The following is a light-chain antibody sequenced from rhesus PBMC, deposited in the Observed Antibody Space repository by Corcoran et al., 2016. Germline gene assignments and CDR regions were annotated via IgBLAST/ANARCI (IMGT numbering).Light chain of an antibody. J-gene: IGLJ1*01. V-gene: IGLV2-23*01. CDR1: SSDIGTYNY. CDR3: SSYADTNTFI. Sequence: QAVLTQPPSVSGSPGQSVTISCTGTSSDIGTYNYVSWYQQHPVKAPKLMIYDVSKRPSGVSDRFSGSKSGNTASLTISGLQAEDEADYYCSSYADTNTFIFGTGTRLTVL. CDR2: DVS.